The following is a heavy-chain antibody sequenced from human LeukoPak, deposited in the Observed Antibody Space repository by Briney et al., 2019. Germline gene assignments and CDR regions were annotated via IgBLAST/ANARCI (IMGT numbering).Heavy chain of an antibody. J-gene: IGHJ5*02. V-gene: IGHV4-34*01. CDR2: INHGGST. Sequence: SETLSLTCAVSGGSFSGHYWNWIRQPPGKGLEWIGEINHGGSTNYNPSLKSRVTISVDTSQKQFSLRLSSVTAADTAVYYCARDLFDYGDQGYWFDPWGQGTLVTVSS. CDR1: GGSFSGHY. D-gene: IGHD4-17*01. CDR3: ARDLFDYGDQGYWFDP.